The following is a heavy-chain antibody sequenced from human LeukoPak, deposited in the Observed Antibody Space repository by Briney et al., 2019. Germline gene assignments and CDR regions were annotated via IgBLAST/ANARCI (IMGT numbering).Heavy chain of an antibody. CDR3: ATEIVGGTGEYYFDY. J-gene: IGHJ4*02. V-gene: IGHV1-24*01. Sequence: ASVKVSCKVSGYTLTELSMHWVRQAPGKGLEWMGGFDPEDGETIYAQKFQGRVTMTEDTSTDNAYMELSSLRSEDTAVYYCATEIVGGTGEYYFDYWGQRTLVTVSS. CDR1: GYTLTELS. D-gene: IGHD1-26*01. CDR2: FDPEDGET.